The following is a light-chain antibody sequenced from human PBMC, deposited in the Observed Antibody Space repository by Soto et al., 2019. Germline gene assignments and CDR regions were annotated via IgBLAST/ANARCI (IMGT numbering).Light chain of an antibody. V-gene: IGLV1-44*01. Sequence: QSVLTQPPSASGTHGRRVTISCSGNTSKIGRSTVTWYQQFPGAAPKLLIYGNTQRPLGVPVRFSGSKSDTSASLAISGLQSEDEADYYCATWNDGVFVFGIGTNLTVL. CDR2: GNT. J-gene: IGLJ1*01. CDR1: TSKIGRST. CDR3: ATWNDGVFV.